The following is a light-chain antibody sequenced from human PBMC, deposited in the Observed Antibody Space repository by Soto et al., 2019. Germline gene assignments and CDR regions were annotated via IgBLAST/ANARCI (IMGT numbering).Light chain of an antibody. CDR1: QSVSSNY. CDR3: QQYGSLPYT. J-gene: IGKJ2*01. CDR2: GAS. V-gene: IGKV3-20*01. Sequence: EIVLTQSPGTLSLSPGERTTLSCRASQSVSSNYLAWYQQKPGQAPRLRIYGASNRATGIPDRFSGSGSGTDFTLTISRLEPEDFAGYYCQQYGSLPYTFGQGAKLESK.